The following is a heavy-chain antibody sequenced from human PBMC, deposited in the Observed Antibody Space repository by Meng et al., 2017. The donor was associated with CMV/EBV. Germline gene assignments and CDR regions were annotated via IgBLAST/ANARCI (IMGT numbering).Heavy chain of an antibody. V-gene: IGHV4-34*01. D-gene: IGHD3-10*02. Sequence: GSLRLSCAVYGGSFSGYYWSWIRQPPGKGLEWIGEINHSGSTNYNPSLKSRVTISVDTPKNQFSLKLSSVTAADTAVYYCARGHVPGGAGYWGQGTLVTVSS. J-gene: IGHJ4*02. CDR1: GGSFSGYY. CDR3: ARGHVPGGAGY. CDR2: INHSGST.